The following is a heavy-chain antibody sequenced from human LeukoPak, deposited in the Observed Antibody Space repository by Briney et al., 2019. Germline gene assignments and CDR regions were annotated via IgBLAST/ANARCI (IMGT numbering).Heavy chain of an antibody. CDR1: GGSISSYY. D-gene: IGHD3-22*01. Sequence: SETLSLTCTVSGGSISSYYWSWIRQPPGKGLAGIGYIYYSGSTNYNPSLKSRVTISVDTSKNQFSLKLSSVTAADPAVYYCARGAGYYDSSGYYPGAFDIWGQGTMVTVSS. CDR2: IYYSGST. CDR3: ARGAGYYDSSGYYPGAFDI. J-gene: IGHJ3*02. V-gene: IGHV4-59*01.